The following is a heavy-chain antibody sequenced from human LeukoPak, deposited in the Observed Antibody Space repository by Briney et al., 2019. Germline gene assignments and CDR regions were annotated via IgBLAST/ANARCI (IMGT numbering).Heavy chain of an antibody. D-gene: IGHD6-6*01. CDR3: VRDWSARYFDY. Sequence: PGGSPRLSCAASGFTFRNHGMHWVRQAPGKGLEWVAVIWYDGSNKYYADSVKGRFTISRDNSRNTLYLQMNSLTAEDTAVYYCVRDWSARYFDYWGQGILVTVSS. J-gene: IGHJ4*02. V-gene: IGHV3-33*01. CDR1: GFTFRNHG. CDR2: IWYDGSNK.